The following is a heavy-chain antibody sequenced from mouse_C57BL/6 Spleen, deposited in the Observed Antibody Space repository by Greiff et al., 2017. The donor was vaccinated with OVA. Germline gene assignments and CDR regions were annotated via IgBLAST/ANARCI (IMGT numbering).Heavy chain of an antibody. CDR1: GFTFSNYW. Sequence: EVMLVESGGGLVQPGGSMKLSCVASGFTFSNYWMNWVRQSPEKGLEWVAQIRLKSDNYATHYAESVKGRFTISRDDSKSSVYLQMNNLSAEDTGIYYGTGSGYYYGSSYEAMDYWGQGTSVTVSS. CDR3: TGSGYYYGSSYEAMDY. V-gene: IGHV6-3*01. CDR2: IRLKSDNYAT. J-gene: IGHJ4*01. D-gene: IGHD1-1*01.